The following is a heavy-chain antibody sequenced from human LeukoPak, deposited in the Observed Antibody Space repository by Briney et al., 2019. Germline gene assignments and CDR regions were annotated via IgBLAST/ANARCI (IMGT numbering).Heavy chain of an antibody. Sequence: GGSLRLSCSASGFTFSHYAMHWVRQAPEKGLEYVSDIRNDGGSPYYADSVKGRFAISRDNSKSTLYLQMSNLRSEDTAVYFCVKDRGGISRDFDYWGQGTLVIVSS. CDR3: VKDRGGISRDFDY. D-gene: IGHD4-23*01. J-gene: IGHJ4*02. CDR2: IRNDGGSP. V-gene: IGHV3-64D*06. CDR1: GFTFSHYA.